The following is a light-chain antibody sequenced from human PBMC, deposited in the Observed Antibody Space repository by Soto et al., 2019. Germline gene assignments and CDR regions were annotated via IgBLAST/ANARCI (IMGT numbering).Light chain of an antibody. CDR1: QTITSY. Sequence: DIQMTQSQSSLSASVGDRVTITCRSSQTITSYLNWYQQKPGKAPKSLIYAASNLQSGVPSRFSGSGSGTDFTLTISSLQPEDFATYYCQQSYSTPITFAQLTLLAIK. CDR3: QQSYSTPIT. V-gene: IGKV1-39*01. J-gene: IGKJ5*01. CDR2: AAS.